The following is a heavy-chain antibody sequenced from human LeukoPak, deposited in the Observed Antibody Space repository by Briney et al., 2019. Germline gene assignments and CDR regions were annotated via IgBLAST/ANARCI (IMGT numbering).Heavy chain of an antibody. Sequence: GGSLRLSCTTSGFTFKNYAMTWVRQTPGKGLEWVSSIRDSGDATHYTDSVKGRFTISRDNSKNMLYLQMNLLRAEDTALYYCARVRGYSYANEYHSEYWGQGTLVTVSS. CDR3: ARVRGYSYANEYHSEY. V-gene: IGHV3-23*01. J-gene: IGHJ4*02. CDR1: GFTFKNYA. CDR2: IRDSGDAT. D-gene: IGHD5-18*01.